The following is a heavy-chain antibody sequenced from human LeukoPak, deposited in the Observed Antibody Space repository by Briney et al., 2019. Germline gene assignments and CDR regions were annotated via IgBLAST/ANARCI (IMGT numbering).Heavy chain of an antibody. CDR3: ATYSDFWSAYFVY. J-gene: IGHJ4*02. V-gene: IGHV3-23*01. Sequence: GGSLRLSCAAPGFTFSNYAMSWVRQAPGKGLEWVAAISSSGGNTNYADSVKGRFTISRDNSKNTLYLEMYSLRAEDTAVYYCATYSDFWSAYFVYWGQGTLVTVSS. CDR2: ISSSGGNT. CDR1: GFTFSNYA. D-gene: IGHD3-3*01.